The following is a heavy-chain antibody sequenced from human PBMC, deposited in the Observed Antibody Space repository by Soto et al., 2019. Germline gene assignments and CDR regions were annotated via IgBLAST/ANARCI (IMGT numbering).Heavy chain of an antibody. V-gene: IGHV4-39*01. CDR1: GGSVSSSSYY. CDR2: IYYSGST. CDR3: ARQDDFEVYWFDP. Sequence: SETLSLTCTVSGGSVSSSSYYWGWVRQPPGKGLEWIGSIYYSGSTYYNPSLKSRVTISVDTSKNQFSLKLSSVTAADTAVYYCARQDDFEVYWFDPWGQGTLVTVSS. J-gene: IGHJ5*02. D-gene: IGHD3-3*01.